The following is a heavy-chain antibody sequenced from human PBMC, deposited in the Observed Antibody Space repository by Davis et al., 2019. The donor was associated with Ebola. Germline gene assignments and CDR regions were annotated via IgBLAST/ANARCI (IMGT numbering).Heavy chain of an antibody. CDR3: ARSTVVTRVVDL. V-gene: IGHV1-3*01. CDR1: GYNFISYA. CDR2: INAGNGNV. D-gene: IGHD4-23*01. J-gene: IGHJ5*02. Sequence: ASVKVSCKASGYNFISYAIHWVRQAPGQRFEWMGWINAGNGNVRFSQNFQDRVTITRDTSVTTVYMELSSLRSEDTAVYYCARSTVVTRVVDLWGQGTLVTVSS.